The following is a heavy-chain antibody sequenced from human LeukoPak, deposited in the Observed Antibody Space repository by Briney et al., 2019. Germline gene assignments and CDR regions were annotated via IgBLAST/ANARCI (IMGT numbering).Heavy chain of an antibody. D-gene: IGHD1-1*01. J-gene: IGHJ3*02. CDR2: INPNSGGT. Sequence: ASVKVSCKSSGYTFTDYYIRWVRQAPGQGLEWMGRINPNSGGTDYVQKFQGRVTMTRDTSLTTAYMDLTRLRSNDTAIYYCTREETRTSAFDIWGQGTMVTVSS. V-gene: IGHV1-2*06. CDR1: GYTFTDYY. CDR3: TREETRTSAFDI.